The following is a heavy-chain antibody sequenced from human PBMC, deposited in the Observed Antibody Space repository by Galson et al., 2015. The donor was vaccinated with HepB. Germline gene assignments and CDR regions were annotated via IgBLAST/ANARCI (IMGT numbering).Heavy chain of an antibody. CDR3: ARAKTGTLPYYFDY. V-gene: IGHV1-8*01. D-gene: IGHD1-7*01. J-gene: IGHJ4*02. CDR1: GGTFSTYD. Sequence: SVKVSCKASGGTFSTYDINWVRQATGQGLEWLGWMNPDSGNTGYGQKFQGRVTMSRNTSISTAYMELSSLDSEDTAVYYCARAKTGTLPYYFDYWGQGTLVAVSS. CDR2: MNPDSGNT.